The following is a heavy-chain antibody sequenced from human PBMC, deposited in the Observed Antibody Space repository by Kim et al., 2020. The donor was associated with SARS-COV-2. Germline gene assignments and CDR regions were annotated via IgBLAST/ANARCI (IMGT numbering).Heavy chain of an antibody. CDR1: GFTFSSYA. Sequence: GGSLRLSCAASGFTFSSYAMHWVRQAPGKGLEWVAVISYDGSNKYYADSVKGRFTISRDNSKNTLYLQMNSLRAEDTAVYYCARETRTPYSSSWYSYWGQGTLVTVSS. D-gene: IGHD6-13*01. V-gene: IGHV3-30*04. CDR3: ARETRTPYSSSWYSY. J-gene: IGHJ4*02. CDR2: ISYDGSNK.